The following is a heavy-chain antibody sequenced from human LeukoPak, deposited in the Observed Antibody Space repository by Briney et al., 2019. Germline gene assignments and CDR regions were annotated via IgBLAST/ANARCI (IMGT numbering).Heavy chain of an antibody. Sequence: ASVKVSCKASGYTFTGYYMHWVRQAPGQGLEWMGWINPNSGGTNYAQKSQGRVTMTRDTSTSTVYMELSSLRSEDTAVYYCARPGETYYDFWSGYYPLRYWGQGTLVTVSS. D-gene: IGHD3-3*01. J-gene: IGHJ4*02. CDR1: GYTFTGYY. CDR2: INPNSGGT. V-gene: IGHV1-2*02. CDR3: ARPGETYYDFWSGYYPLRY.